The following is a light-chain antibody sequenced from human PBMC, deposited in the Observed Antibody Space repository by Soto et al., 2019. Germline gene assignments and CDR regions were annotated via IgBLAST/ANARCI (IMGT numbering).Light chain of an antibody. J-gene: IGKJ4*01. CDR1: QSIDGY. CDR3: QQTYILPLT. Sequence: DIPMTQSPSSLSASVGDRVTITCRASQSIDGYLCWHQQKPGKAPKVLISSASNLENGVPSRFSGSGSGTDFTLTISNLQPEDFAIYYCQQTYILPLTFGGGTRVEIK. CDR2: SAS. V-gene: IGKV1-39*01.